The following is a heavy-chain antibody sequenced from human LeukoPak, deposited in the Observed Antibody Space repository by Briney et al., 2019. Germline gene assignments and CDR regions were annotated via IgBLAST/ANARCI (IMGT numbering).Heavy chain of an antibody. CDR1: GYTFTSYY. Sequence: ASVKVSFKASGYTFTSYYMHWVRQAPGQGLEWMGIINPSGGSTSYAQKFQGRVTMTRDTSTSTVYMELSSLRSEDTAVYYCARVQYHPGQFDYWGQGTLVTVSS. V-gene: IGHV1-46*01. CDR2: INPSGGST. D-gene: IGHD2-2*01. CDR3: ARVQYHPGQFDY. J-gene: IGHJ4*02.